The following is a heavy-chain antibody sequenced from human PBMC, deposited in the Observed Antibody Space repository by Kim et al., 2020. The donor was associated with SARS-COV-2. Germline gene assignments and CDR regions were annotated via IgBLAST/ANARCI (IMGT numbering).Heavy chain of an antibody. D-gene: IGHD3-10*01. Sequence: KSRVTISVDTSKNQFSLKLSSVTAADTAVYYCARRLIITMVRGVTYAFDIWGQGTMVTVSS. J-gene: IGHJ3*02. V-gene: IGHV4-39*01. CDR3: ARRLIITMVRGVTYAFDI.